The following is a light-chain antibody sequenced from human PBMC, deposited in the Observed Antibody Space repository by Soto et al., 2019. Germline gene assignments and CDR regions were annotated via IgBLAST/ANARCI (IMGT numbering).Light chain of an antibody. Sequence: QSVLTQSASVSGSPGQSITFSCTGTSSDVGGYNYVSWYQQHPGKAPKLIIYDVSNRPSGVSTRFSGSKSGNTASLTISGLQAEDEADYSCSSYTSTNSWVFGGGTKLTVL. CDR1: SSDVGGYNY. V-gene: IGLV2-14*01. CDR2: DVS. CDR3: SSYTSTNSWV. J-gene: IGLJ3*02.